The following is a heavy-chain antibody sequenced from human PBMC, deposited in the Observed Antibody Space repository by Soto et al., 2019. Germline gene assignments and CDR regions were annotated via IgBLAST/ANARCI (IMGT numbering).Heavy chain of an antibody. CDR3: AGLDYDFWSGFNWFEP. CDR1: GGSISSGGYS. V-gene: IGHV4-30-2*01. D-gene: IGHD3-3*01. Sequence: SETLSLTCAVSGGSISSGGYSWSWIRQPPGKGLEWIGYIYHSGSTYYNPSLKSRVTISVDRSKNQFSLKLSSVTAADTAVHYCAGLDYDFWSGFNWFEPWGQGTLVTVSS. J-gene: IGHJ5*02. CDR2: IYHSGST.